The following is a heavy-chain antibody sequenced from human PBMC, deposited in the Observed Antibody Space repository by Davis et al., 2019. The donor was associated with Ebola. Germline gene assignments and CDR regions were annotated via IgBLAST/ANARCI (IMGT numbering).Heavy chain of an antibody. CDR1: GFTFSSYW. D-gene: IGHD1-26*01. CDR3: ARDQEVGASYFLVYNGMDV. CDR2: IDSDGDRI. Sequence: PGGSLRLSCAASGFTFSSYWMHWVRQAPGKGLGWVSRIDSDGDRISYADSVKGRFTISRDNAKSSVYLQMNSLRAEDTAVYYCARDQEVGASYFLVYNGMDVWGQGTTVTVSS. J-gene: IGHJ6*02. V-gene: IGHV3-74*01.